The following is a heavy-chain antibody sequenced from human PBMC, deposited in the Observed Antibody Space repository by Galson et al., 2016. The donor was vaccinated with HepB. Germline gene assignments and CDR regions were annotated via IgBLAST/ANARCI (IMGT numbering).Heavy chain of an antibody. CDR1: GYSFTNYA. D-gene: IGHD2-2*01. V-gene: IGHV1-3*01. CDR3: ARDDDPYPTTWAAGYFDS. J-gene: IGHJ4*02. Sequence: SVKVSCKASGYSFTNYALHWVRQAPGQSLEWMGWINPGNGATRYSQKFQDRVTFTRDTSARTAYMHLSSLRSEDTALYFCARDDDPYPTTWAAGYFDSWGQGTLVTVSS. CDR2: INPGNGAT.